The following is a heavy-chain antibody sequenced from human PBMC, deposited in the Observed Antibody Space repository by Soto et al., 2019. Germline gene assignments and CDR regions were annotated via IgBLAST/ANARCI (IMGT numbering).Heavy chain of an antibody. CDR1: GYTFTSYA. CDR3: ARVVGGIPVAGSWNWFVP. V-gene: IGHV1-18*04. D-gene: IGHD6-19*01. CDR2: ISTYNGNT. Sequence: QVQLVQSGTEVKKPGASVKVSCKASGYTFTSYALSWVRHAPGQGLEWMGWISTYNGNTNYAQNLQGRVTMTTDISTNTAYMELRSLRSDDTAVYYCARVVGGIPVAGSWNWFVPWGQGTLVTVSS. J-gene: IGHJ5*02.